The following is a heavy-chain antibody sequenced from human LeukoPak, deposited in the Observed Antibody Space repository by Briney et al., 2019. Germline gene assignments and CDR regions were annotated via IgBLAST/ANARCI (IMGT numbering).Heavy chain of an antibody. Sequence: GGSLRLSCAASGFTFSSYAMSWVRQAPGKGLEWVSAISGSGGSTYYADSVKGRLTISRDNSKNTLYLQMNSLRADDTAVYYCAKGQGYSYALPFDYWGQGTLVTVSS. CDR1: GFTFSSYA. J-gene: IGHJ4*02. CDR3: AKGQGYSYALPFDY. V-gene: IGHV3-23*01. D-gene: IGHD5-18*01. CDR2: ISGSGGST.